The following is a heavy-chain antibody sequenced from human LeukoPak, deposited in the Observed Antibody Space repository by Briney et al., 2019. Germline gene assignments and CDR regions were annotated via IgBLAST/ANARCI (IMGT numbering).Heavy chain of an antibody. V-gene: IGHV4-39*07. J-gene: IGHJ6*03. Sequence: SETLSLTCTVSGGSISSSSYYWGWIRQPPGKGLEWIGSIYYSGSTYYNPSLKSRVTISVGTSKNQFSLKLSSVTAADTAVYYCARGRTTTYYYYYMDVWGKGTTVTVSS. CDR1: GGSISSSSYY. D-gene: IGHD4-11*01. CDR3: ARGRTTTYYYYYMDV. CDR2: IYYSGST.